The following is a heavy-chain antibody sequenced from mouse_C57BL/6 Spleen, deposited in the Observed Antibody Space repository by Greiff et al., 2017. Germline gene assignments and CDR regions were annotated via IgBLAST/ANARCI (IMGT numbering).Heavy chain of an antibody. CDR3: AREDYYGSSSGFAY. CDR2: ISSGGSYT. V-gene: IGHV5-6*01. J-gene: IGHJ3*01. Sequence: EVKLVESGGDLVKPGGSLKLSCAASGFTFSSYGMSWVRQTPDKRLEWVATISSGGSYTYYPDSVKGRFTISRDNAKNTLYRQMSSLKSEDTAMYYCAREDYYGSSSGFAYGGQGTLVTVSA. D-gene: IGHD1-1*01. CDR1: GFTFSSYG.